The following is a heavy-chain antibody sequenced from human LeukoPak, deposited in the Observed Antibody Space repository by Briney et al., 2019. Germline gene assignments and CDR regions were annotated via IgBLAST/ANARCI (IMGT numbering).Heavy chain of an antibody. V-gene: IGHV4-59*01. J-gene: IGHJ3*02. CDR3: ASEDRLWNSGSYSYAFDI. CDR1: GGSISSYY. CDR2: IYSSGST. Sequence: PSETLSLTCTVSGGSISSYYWSWIRQPPGKGLEWIGYIYSSGSTDYNPSLKSRVTISVDTSKNHFSLKLRSVTAADTALYYCASEDRLWNSGSYSYAFDIWGQGTMVTVSS. D-gene: IGHD1-26*01.